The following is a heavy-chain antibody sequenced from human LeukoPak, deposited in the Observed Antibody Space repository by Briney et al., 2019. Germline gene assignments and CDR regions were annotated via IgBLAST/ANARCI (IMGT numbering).Heavy chain of an antibody. J-gene: IGHJ4*02. CDR1: GFTFSTYW. V-gene: IGHV3-74*01. D-gene: IGHD7-27*01. CDR3: VRVGSLTGSYFDS. Sequence: GGSLRLSRAASGFTFSTYWMQWVRQTPGKELVWVSRVNGDGSSTAYADSVKGRFTISRDNAKNTIYLQMNSLRAEDTALYYCVRVGSLTGSYFDSWGQGTLVTVSS. CDR2: VNGDGSST.